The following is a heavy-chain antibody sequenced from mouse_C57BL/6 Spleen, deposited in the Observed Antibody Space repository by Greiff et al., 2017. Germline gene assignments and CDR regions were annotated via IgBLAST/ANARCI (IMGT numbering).Heavy chain of an antibody. D-gene: IGHD1-1*01. J-gene: IGHJ4*01. CDR2: ISSGSSTI. V-gene: IGHV5-17*01. Sequence: EVKVVESGGGLVKPGGSLKLSCAASGFTFSDYGMHWVRQAPEKGLEWVAYISSGSSTIYYADTVKGRFTISRDNAKNTLFLQMTSLRSEDTAMYYCARTYYGSREAMDYWGQGTSVTVSS. CDR3: ARTYYGSREAMDY. CDR1: GFTFSDYG.